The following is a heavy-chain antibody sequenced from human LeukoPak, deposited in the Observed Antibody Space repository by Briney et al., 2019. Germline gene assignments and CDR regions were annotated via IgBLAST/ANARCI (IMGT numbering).Heavy chain of an antibody. CDR1: GFTFSNYW. Sequence: GGSLRLSCAASGFTFSNYWMSWVRQTPGKGLEWVANINQDGSEKYYVDSVKGRFTISRDNAKNSLYLQMNSLRAEDTAVYYCARVISSAWRQMDLWGQGTLVTVSS. CDR2: INQDGSEK. CDR3: ARVISSAWRQMDL. D-gene: IGHD3-22*01. V-gene: IGHV3-7*01. J-gene: IGHJ5*02.